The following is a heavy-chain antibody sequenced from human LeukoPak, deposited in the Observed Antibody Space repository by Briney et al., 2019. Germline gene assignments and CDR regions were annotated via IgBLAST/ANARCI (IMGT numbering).Heavy chain of an antibody. CDR1: GFTFGDYG. J-gene: IGHJ4*02. CDR2: IRSKVYGGTT. V-gene: IGHV3-49*03. Sequence: GGSLRLSCIVSGFTFGDYGVSWFRQAPGKGLEWVGFIRSKVYGGTTEYAASVKGRFTISRDDSKSIAYLQMNSLKTEDTAVYYCSRDAYSGSARFDYWGQGTLVTVSS. D-gene: IGHD5-12*01. CDR3: SRDAYSGSARFDY.